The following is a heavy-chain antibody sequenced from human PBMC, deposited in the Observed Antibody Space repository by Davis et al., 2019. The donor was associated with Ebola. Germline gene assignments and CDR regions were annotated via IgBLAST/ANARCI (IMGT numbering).Heavy chain of an antibody. J-gene: IGHJ2*01. CDR2: VNPNSGAT. D-gene: IGHD1-14*01. CDR3: ARYNEVGIWYFDI. CDR1: GYFFTAHY. Sequence: ASVKVSCKASGYFFTAHYIHWVRQAPGQGPVWMGWVNPNSGATRVAQKFRGRVTMTSDTSINTAYMELRRLRSDDTAVYYCARYNEVGIWYFDIWGRGTLVTVSS. V-gene: IGHV1-2*02.